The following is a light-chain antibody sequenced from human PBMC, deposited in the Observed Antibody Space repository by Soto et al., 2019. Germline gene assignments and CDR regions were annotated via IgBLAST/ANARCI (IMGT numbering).Light chain of an antibody. CDR2: EVN. J-gene: IGLJ1*01. CDR1: SNDVGGYKY. CDR3: SSYSSNNILSYV. Sequence: QSVLTQPASVSGAPGQSITISCTGTSNDVGGYKYVSWYQQRPGTAPKLIMVEVNNRPSGVSDRFSGSRSANTASLTISGLQAQDEADYYCSSYSSNNILSYVFGTGTKVTVL. V-gene: IGLV2-14*03.